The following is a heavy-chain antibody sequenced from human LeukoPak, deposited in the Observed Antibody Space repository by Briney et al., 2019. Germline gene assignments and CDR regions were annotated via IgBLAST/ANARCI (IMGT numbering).Heavy chain of an antibody. V-gene: IGHV4-34*01. CDR2: INHSGST. CDR3: ARGGNEWEPRRHACDI. D-gene: IGHD1-26*01. J-gene: IGHJ3*02. CDR1: GGSFSGYY. Sequence: SETLSLTCAVYGGSFSGYYWSWIRHPPEKGLEWIGEINHSGSTNYNPSLKSRVTISVDTSKNQFSLKLSPVAAADTAVYYCARGGNEWEPRRHACDIWGQGTMVTVSS.